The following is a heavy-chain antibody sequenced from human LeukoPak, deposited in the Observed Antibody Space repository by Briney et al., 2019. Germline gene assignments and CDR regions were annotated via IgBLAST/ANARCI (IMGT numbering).Heavy chain of an antibody. Sequence: GESLKISCKGSGYSFTSYWIGWVRQMPGKGLEWMGIIYPGDSDSRYSPSFQGRVTISVDKSISTAYLQWSSLQASDTAMYYCARTPLWWGDAFDIWGQGTMVTVSS. CDR1: GYSFTSYW. CDR3: ARTPLWWGDAFDI. CDR2: IYPGDSDS. D-gene: IGHD3-10*01. V-gene: IGHV5-51*01. J-gene: IGHJ3*02.